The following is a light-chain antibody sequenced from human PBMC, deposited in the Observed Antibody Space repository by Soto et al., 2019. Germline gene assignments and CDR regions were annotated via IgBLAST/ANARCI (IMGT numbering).Light chain of an antibody. CDR1: QSIGSH. CDR2: SAS. V-gene: IGKV1-39*01. Sequence: DIQMTQSPSSLTTSVGEKVTITCRASQSIGSHLNWYQQKPGKAPNLLIFSASSLQSGVPSRLSGSGSGTDFTLTIRSLQPEDFATYYCQQSYNTPYTFRQGTKLEIK. CDR3: QQSYNTPYT. J-gene: IGKJ2*01.